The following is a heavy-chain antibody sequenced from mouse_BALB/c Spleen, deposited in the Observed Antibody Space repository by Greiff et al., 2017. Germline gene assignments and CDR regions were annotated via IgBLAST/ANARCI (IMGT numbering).Heavy chain of an antibody. CDR1: GFTFSNYW. Sequence: EVKLMESGGGLVQPGGSMKLSCVASGFTFSNYWMNWVRQSPEKGLEWVAEIRLKSNNYATHYAESVKGRFTISRDDSKSSVYLQMNNLRAEDTGIYYCTGYRFPYAMDYWGQGTSVTVSS. CDR2: IRLKSNNYAT. J-gene: IGHJ4*01. V-gene: IGHV6-6*02. CDR3: TGYRFPYAMDY. D-gene: IGHD2-14*01.